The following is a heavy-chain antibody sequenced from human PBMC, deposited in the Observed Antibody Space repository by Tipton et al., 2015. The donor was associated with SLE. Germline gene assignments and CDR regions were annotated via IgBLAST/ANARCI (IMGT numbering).Heavy chain of an antibody. CDR2: IHYSGRT. D-gene: IGHD6-19*01. Sequence: TLSLTCGVSRASISTYLWTWVRQPPGKGLEWIGRIHYSGRTNYNPSLSSRVTISIDTSSNQFFLKLTSVTAADTAVYYCARIEDRIVVAGSLFDYWGQGMLVTVSS. J-gene: IGHJ4*02. CDR3: ARIEDRIVVAGSLFDY. CDR1: RASISTYL. V-gene: IGHV4-59*01.